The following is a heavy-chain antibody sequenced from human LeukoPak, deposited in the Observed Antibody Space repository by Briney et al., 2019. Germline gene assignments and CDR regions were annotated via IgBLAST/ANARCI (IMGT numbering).Heavy chain of an antibody. CDR2: IHQAGSVT. D-gene: IGHD3-3*01. CDR3: TRDKERFFIF. V-gene: IGHV3-7*01. J-gene: IGHJ4*02. Sequence: GGSLRLSCEASGFTFGTYWMAWVRQAPVKGLEFVANIHQAGSVTSYADSVKGRFTISRDNARNSLYLQMNSLRADDTAVYYCTRDKERFFIFGGQGTLVTVSS. CDR1: GFTFGTYW.